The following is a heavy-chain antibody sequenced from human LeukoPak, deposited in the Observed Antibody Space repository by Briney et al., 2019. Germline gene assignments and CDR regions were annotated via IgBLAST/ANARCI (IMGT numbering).Heavy chain of an antibody. D-gene: IGHD2-15*01. CDR2: MNPKSGNT. V-gene: IGHV1-8*01. Sequence: GASVKVSCKASGYTFTNYDINWVRQATGQGPEWMGWMNPKSGNTGYAQKFQGRVTMTRNTSIGTAYMELSSLRSDDTAVYYRARDQDIVVVVAALRQREMGGFDPWGQGTLVTVSS. J-gene: IGHJ5*02. CDR3: ARDQDIVVVVAALRQREMGGFDP. CDR1: GYTFTNYD.